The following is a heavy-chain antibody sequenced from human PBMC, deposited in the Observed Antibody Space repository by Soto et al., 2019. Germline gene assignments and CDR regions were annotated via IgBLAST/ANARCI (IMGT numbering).Heavy chain of an antibody. J-gene: IGHJ4*02. CDR2: IIPILGPA. V-gene: IGHV1-69*06. CDR3: ARAAKRYFDY. Sequence: QVQLVQSGAEVKKPGSSVKVTCYVSGGTFNTFAISWVRQAPGQGLEWMGGIIPILGPAFYAQKFQGRVTITADKSTNAAYLELSSLRSEDTAVYYCARAAKRYFDYWGQGTLVTVSS. CDR1: GGTFNTFA.